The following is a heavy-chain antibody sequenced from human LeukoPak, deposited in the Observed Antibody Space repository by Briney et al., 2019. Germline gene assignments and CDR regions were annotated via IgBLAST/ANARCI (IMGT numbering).Heavy chain of an antibody. CDR1: GYTFTGSY. V-gene: IGHV1-2*02. J-gene: IGHJ5*02. CDR2: MDPVSGGT. D-gene: IGHD2-15*01. CDR3: ARGVGSSWFDP. Sequence: ASVKVSCKASGYTFTGSYMHWVRQAPGQGLEWMGWMDPVSGGTNYAQRFQGRVTMTRDSSISTAYMQLSSLRSDDTADTAVYYCARGVGSSWFDPWGQGTLVTVSS.